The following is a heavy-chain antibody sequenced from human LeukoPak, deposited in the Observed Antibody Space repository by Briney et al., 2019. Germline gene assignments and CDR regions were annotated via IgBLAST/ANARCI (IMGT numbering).Heavy chain of an antibody. CDR3: ARWMYSSSWYYVDY. D-gene: IGHD6-13*01. V-gene: IGHV4-31*03. Sequence: SSQTLSLTCTVSGGSISSGGYYWSWIRQPPGKGLKWIGYIYYSGSTYYNPSLKSRVTISVDTSKNQFSLKLSSVTAADTAVYYCARWMYSSSWYYVDYWGQGTLVTVSS. J-gene: IGHJ4*02. CDR1: GGSISSGGYY. CDR2: IYYSGST.